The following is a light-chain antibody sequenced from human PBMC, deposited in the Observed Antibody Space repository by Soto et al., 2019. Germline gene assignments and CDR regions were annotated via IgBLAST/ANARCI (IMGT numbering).Light chain of an antibody. CDR1: QDISNY. Sequence: DIQMTQSPSSLSASVGDRVTITCQASQDISNYLNWYQQKPGKAPKLLIYDASNLKTGGPSRFSGSGSGTDFTFTISSLQPEDIATYYCQQYDNLVTFGPGTKVDIK. J-gene: IGKJ3*01. CDR2: DAS. CDR3: QQYDNLVT. V-gene: IGKV1-33*01.